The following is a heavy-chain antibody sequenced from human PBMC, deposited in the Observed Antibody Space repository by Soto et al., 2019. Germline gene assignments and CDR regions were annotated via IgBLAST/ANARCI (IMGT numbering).Heavy chain of an antibody. Sequence: PGASLKISCKGSGYSFTSYWIGWVRQMPGKGLEWKGIIYPGDSDTRYSPSFQGQVTISADKSISTAYLQWSSLKASDTAMYYCARHGRGGDRYCSSTSCPGMDVWGQGTTVTVSS. D-gene: IGHD2-2*01. J-gene: IGHJ6*02. CDR1: GYSFTSYW. CDR2: IYPGDSDT. V-gene: IGHV5-51*01. CDR3: ARHGRGGDRYCSSTSCPGMDV.